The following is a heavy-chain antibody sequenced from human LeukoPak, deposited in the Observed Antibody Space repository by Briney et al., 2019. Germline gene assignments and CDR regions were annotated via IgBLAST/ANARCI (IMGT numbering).Heavy chain of an antibody. V-gene: IGHV3-23*01. J-gene: IGHJ3*02. Sequence: GGSLRLSCAASGFTFSSYAMSWVRQAPGKGLEWVSAISGSGGSTYYADSVKGRFTISRDNSKNTLYLQMNSLRAEDTAVYYCAKERGIVVVPAAIGWYSSSMGAFDIWGQGTMVTVSS. CDR1: GFTFSSYA. D-gene: IGHD2-2*01. CDR3: AKERGIVVVPAAIGWYSSSMGAFDI. CDR2: ISGSGGST.